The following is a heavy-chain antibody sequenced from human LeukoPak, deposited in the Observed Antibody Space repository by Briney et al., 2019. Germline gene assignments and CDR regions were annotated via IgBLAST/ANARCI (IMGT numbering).Heavy chain of an antibody. V-gene: IGHV1-24*01. D-gene: IGHD3-10*01. J-gene: IGHJ4*02. CDR3: ATPRVSNFGELFALGN. CDR1: GYTLTELS. CDR2: FDPEDGET. Sequence: ASVKVSCKVSGYTLTELSMHWVRQAPGKGLEWMGGFDPEDGETIYAQKFQGRVTMTEDTSTDTAYMELSSLRSEDTAVYYCATPRVSNFGELFALGNWGQGTLVTVSS.